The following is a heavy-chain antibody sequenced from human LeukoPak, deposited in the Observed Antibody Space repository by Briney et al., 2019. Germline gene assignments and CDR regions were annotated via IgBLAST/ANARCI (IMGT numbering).Heavy chain of an antibody. V-gene: IGHV4-38-2*02. CDR2: IYHSGST. J-gene: IGHJ6*02. CDR3: ARVSSVYYDSSRYYGMDV. CDR1: GGSISSYY. Sequence: SETLSLTCTVSGGSISSYYWGWIRQPPGKGLEWIGSIYHSGSTYYNPSLKSRVTISVDTSKNQFSLKLSSVTAADTAVYYCARVSSVYYDSSRYYGMDVWGQGTTVTVSS. D-gene: IGHD3-22*01.